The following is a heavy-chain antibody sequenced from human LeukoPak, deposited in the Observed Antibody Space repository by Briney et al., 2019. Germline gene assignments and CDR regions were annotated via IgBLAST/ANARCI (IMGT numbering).Heavy chain of an antibody. D-gene: IGHD3/OR15-3a*01. Sequence: ASVKVSCKVSGYSVMELSMHWVRQPPGKGLDGMGGFDPEDGETIYAQKFQGRVTMTEDTSTDTAYMELSSLRSEDTAVYYCATPGPDWGDAFDIWGQGTMVTVSS. J-gene: IGHJ3*02. CDR3: ATPGPDWGDAFDI. V-gene: IGHV1-24*01. CDR2: FDPEDGET. CDR1: GYSVMELS.